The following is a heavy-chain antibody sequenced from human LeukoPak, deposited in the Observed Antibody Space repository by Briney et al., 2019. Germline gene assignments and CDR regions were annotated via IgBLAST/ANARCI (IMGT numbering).Heavy chain of an antibody. CDR2: ISYDGSNK. Sequence: GGSLRLSCAASGFSFRSYAMGWVRQAPGKGLEWVAVISYDGSNKYYADSVKGRFTISRDNSKNTLYLQMNSLRAEDTAVYYLGNLDSGRGNFDYGGQETRVTFS. CDR3: GNLDSGRGNFDY. V-gene: IGHV3-30*03. D-gene: IGHD2-2*03. CDR1: GFSFRSYA. J-gene: IGHJ4*02.